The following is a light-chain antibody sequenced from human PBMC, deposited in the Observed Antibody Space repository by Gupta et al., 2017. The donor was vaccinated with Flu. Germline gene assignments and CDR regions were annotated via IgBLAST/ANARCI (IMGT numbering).Light chain of an antibody. Sequence: QSVLTHPPPASGPLRQRVTIPCSGRRSHIGSNYVYWYQQLPGTAPKLLIYRNNQRPSGVPDRFSGSKSGTSASLAISGLRSEDEADYYCAAWDDSLSGWVFGGGTKLTVL. J-gene: IGLJ3*02. CDR1: RSHIGSNY. CDR3: AAWDDSLSGWV. V-gene: IGLV1-47*01. CDR2: RNN.